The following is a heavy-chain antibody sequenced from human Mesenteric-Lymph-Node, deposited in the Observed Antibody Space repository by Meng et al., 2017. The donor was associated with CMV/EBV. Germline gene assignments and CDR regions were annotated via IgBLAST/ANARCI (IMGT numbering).Heavy chain of an antibody. V-gene: IGHV3-74*01. D-gene: IGHD5-12*01. CDR2: INSDGSST. CDR1: GFTFSSYW. Sequence: GGSLRLSCAASGFTFSSYWMHWVRQAPGKGLVWVSRINSDGSSTSYADSVKGRFTISRDNSKNTLYLQMNSLRVEDTAVYYCARPRRYSGYDYGYWGQGTLVTVSS. CDR3: ARPRRYSGYDYGY. J-gene: IGHJ4*02.